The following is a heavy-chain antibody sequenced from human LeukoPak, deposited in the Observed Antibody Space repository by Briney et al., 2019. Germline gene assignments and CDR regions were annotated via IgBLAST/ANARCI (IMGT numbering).Heavy chain of an antibody. J-gene: IGHJ4*02. D-gene: IGHD3-10*01. CDR1: GFTFSSYA. V-gene: IGHV3-30-3*01. Sequence: GKSLRLSCAASGFTFSSYAMHWVRQAPGKGLEWVAVISYDGSNKYYADSVKGRFTISRDNSKNTLYLQMNSLRAEDTAVYYCAKDIGRGPYYYGSGSYTTNWGQGTLVTVSS. CDR2: ISYDGSNK. CDR3: AKDIGRGPYYYGSGSYTTN.